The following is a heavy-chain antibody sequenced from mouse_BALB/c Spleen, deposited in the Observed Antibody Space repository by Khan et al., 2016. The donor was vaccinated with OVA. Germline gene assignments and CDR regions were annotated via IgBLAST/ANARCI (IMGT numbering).Heavy chain of an antibody. D-gene: IGHD2-1*01. CDR3: TRRGLYGIFPY. V-gene: IGHV1-7*01. Sequence: QVQLKESGAELAKPGASVKMSCKASGYSFTTYWMHWVKQRPGQGLEWIGYINPSTDYTEYNEKFKDKATLTADESSSTAFMQLSSLTYEDSVVYYCTRRGLYGIFPYWGQGTLVTVSA. CDR2: INPSTDYT. CDR1: GYSFTTYW. J-gene: IGHJ3*01.